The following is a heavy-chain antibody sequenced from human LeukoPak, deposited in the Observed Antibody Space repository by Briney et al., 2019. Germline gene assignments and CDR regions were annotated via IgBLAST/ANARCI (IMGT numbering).Heavy chain of an antibody. CDR3: AKDRTELGDFVDY. Sequence: GGSLRLSCAASGFTFSNYGMLWVRQAPGKGLEWVSFIRSDGSNKYCADSVKGRFTISRDNSKNTLYLQMNSLRVEDTAVYYCAKDRTELGDFVDYWGQGTLVSVSS. CDR2: IRSDGSNK. J-gene: IGHJ4*02. V-gene: IGHV3-30*02. D-gene: IGHD2-21*02. CDR1: GFTFSNYG.